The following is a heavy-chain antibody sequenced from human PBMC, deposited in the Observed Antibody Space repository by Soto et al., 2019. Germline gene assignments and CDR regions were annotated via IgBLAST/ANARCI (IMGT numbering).Heavy chain of an antibody. Sequence: PGESLKISCKGSGYSFTSYWISWVRQMPGKGLEWMGRIDPSDSYTNYSPSFQGHVTISADKSISTAYLQWSSLKASDTAMYYCARRLVAAAGHNWFDPWGQGTLVTVSS. CDR2: IDPSDSYT. D-gene: IGHD6-13*01. J-gene: IGHJ5*02. CDR1: GYSFTSYW. V-gene: IGHV5-10-1*01. CDR3: ARRLVAAAGHNWFDP.